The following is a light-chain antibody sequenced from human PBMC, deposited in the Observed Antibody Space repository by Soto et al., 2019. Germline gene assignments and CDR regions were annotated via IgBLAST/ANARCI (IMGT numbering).Light chain of an antibody. CDR2: GSS. V-gene: IGKV3-15*01. CDR3: QQYHSWPPRT. CDR1: QLFSSN. J-gene: IGKJ1*01. Sequence: EIVMTQSPATLSVSPGESVTLSCRASQLFSSNLAWYQRRPGQAPRLLIYGSSTRATGVPPRFSGSASGTEFTLTISSLQSEDFGVYYCQQYHSWPPRTFGQGTKVDIK.